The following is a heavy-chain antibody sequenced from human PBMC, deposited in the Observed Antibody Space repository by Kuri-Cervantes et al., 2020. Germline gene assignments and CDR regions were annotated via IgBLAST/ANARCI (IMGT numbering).Heavy chain of an antibody. Sequence: GGSLRPSCAASGFTFSSYAMSWVRPAPGKGLEWVSAISGSGGSTYYADSVKGRFTISRDNSKNTLYLQMNSLRAEDTAVYYCANRRDAFDIWGQGTMVTVSS. CDR1: GFTFSSYA. J-gene: IGHJ3*02. V-gene: IGHV3-23*01. CDR2: ISGSGGST. CDR3: ANRRDAFDI.